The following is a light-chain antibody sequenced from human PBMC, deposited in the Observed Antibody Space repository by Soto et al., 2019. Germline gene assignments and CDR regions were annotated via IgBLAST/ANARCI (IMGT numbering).Light chain of an antibody. V-gene: IGKV1-5*01. CDR1: QSISSR. J-gene: IGKJ2*02. CDR3: QQYNSYPCT. Sequence: DIQMTKSPSTLSASVGARVTITCRASQSISSRLAWYQQKPGKAPKLLIYDASSLESGVPSRFSGSGSGTEFTLNIRSLQPDDFATYYCQQYNSYPCTFGQGTKLELK. CDR2: DAS.